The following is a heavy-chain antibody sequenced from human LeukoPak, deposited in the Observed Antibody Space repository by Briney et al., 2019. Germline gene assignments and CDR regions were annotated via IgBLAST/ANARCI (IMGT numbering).Heavy chain of an antibody. J-gene: IGHJ4*02. CDR1: GGTFSSYA. V-gene: IGHV1-69*13. CDR2: IIPIFGTA. D-gene: IGHD6-19*01. Sequence: SVKVSCKASGGTFSSYAISWVRQAPGQGLEWMGGIIPIFGTANYAQKFQGRVTITADESTSTAYMELSSLRSEDTAVYYCARDGGVAVAVVPNYFDYWGQGTLVTVFS. CDR3: ARDGGVAVAVVPNYFDY.